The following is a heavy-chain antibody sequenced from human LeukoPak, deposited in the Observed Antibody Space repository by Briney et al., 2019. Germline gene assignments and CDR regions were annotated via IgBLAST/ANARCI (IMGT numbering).Heavy chain of an antibody. CDR2: ISSGSNYI. J-gene: IGHJ4*02. V-gene: IGHV3-21*01. CDR3: ARELVAVSDTVGDF. Sequence: GGSLRLSCAASGFTFSIYSMNWVRQAPGKGLEWVSSISSGSNYINHADSVKGRFTISRDNAKNSLYLQMNSLRAEDTAVYYCARELVAVSDTVGDFWGQGTLVTVSS. D-gene: IGHD6-19*01. CDR1: GFTFSIYS.